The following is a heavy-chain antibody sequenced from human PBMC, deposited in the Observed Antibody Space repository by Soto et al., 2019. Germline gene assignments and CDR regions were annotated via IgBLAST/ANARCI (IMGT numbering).Heavy chain of an antibody. J-gene: IGHJ4*02. CDR1: GGSVSSGSYY. CDR2: IYYSGST. V-gene: IGHV4-61*01. D-gene: IGHD1-26*01. CDR3: ARGFVRSGSYYDEGIDY. Sequence: QVQLQESGPGLVKPSETLSLTCTVSGGSVSSGSYYWSWIRQPPGKGLEWIGYIYYSGSTNYNPSLKSRVTISVDTSKNQFSLKLSSVTAADTAVYYCARGFVRSGSYYDEGIDYWGQGTLVTVSS.